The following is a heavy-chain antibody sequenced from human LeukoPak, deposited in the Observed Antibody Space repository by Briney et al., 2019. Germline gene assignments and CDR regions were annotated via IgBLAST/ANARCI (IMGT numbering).Heavy chain of an antibody. J-gene: IGHJ4*02. CDR2: INPNSGGT. CDR1: GYTFTDYY. Sequence: ASVKVSFYASGYTFTDYYIDWVRQAPGQGLEWMGWINPNSGGTTYAQKSQGRVSMTKDTSISTAYVDLSRLRSHDMAIYYCARDLDQYCTNITCYMDIDSWGQGTLVTVSS. CDR3: ARDLDQYCTNITCYMDIDS. D-gene: IGHD2-8*01. V-gene: IGHV1-2*02.